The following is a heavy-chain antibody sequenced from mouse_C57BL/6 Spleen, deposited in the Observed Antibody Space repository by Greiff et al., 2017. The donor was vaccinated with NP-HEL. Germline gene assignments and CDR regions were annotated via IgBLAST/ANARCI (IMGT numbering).Heavy chain of an antibody. D-gene: IGHD1-1*01. J-gene: IGHJ4*01. V-gene: IGHV5-17*01. Sequence: EVQVVESGGGLVKPGGSLKLSCAASGFTFSDYGMHWVRQAPEKGLEWVAYISSGSSTIYYEDTVTGRCTISRAHAKNTLFLQMTSLRSEDTAMYYCARWGSSYGAMDYWGQGTSVTVSS. CDR2: ISSGSSTI. CDR3: ARWGSSYGAMDY. CDR1: GFTFSDYG.